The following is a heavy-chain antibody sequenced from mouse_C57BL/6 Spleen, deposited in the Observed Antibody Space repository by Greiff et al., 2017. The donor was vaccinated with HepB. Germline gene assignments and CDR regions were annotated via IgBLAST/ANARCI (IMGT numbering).Heavy chain of an antibody. CDR1: GYAFSSSW. D-gene: IGHD1-2*01. Sequence: QVQLKQSGPELVKPGASVKISCKASGYAFSSSWMNWVKQRPGKGLEWIGRIYPGDGDTNYNGKFKGKATLTADKSSSTAYMQLSSLTSEDSAVYFCARVTTASAMDYWGQGTSVTVSS. J-gene: IGHJ4*01. CDR3: ARVTTASAMDY. CDR2: IYPGDGDT. V-gene: IGHV1-82*01.